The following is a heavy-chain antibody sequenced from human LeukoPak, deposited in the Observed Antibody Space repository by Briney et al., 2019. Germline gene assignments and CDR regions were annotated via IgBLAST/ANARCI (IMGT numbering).Heavy chain of an antibody. CDR1: GFTFDDYG. Sequence: GSLRLSCAASGFTFDDYGMSWVRQAPGKGLEWVSGINWNGGSTGYADSVKGRFTISRDNAKNSLYLQMNSLRAEDTAVYYCAKVEGASKASVYWGQGALVTVSS. V-gene: IGHV3-20*04. D-gene: IGHD1-1*01. J-gene: IGHJ4*02. CDR2: INWNGGST. CDR3: AKVEGASKASVY.